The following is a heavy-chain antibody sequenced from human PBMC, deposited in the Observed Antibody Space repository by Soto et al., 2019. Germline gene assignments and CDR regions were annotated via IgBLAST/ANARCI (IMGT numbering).Heavy chain of an antibody. D-gene: IGHD3-10*01. J-gene: IGHJ6*02. CDR3: ASTRYYYGSGSYHYSYYGMDV. CDR2: IYPGDSDT. V-gene: IGHV5-51*01. CDR1: GYSFTSYW. Sequence: GESLKISCKGSGYSFTSYWIGWVRQMPGKGLEWRGIIYPGDSDTRYSPSFQGQVTISADKSISTAYLQWSSLKASDTAMYYCASTRYYYGSGSYHYSYYGMDVWGQGTTVTVSS.